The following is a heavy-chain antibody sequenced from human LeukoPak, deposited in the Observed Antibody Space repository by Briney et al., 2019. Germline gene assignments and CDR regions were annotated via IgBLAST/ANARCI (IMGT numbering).Heavy chain of an antibody. D-gene: IGHD3-16*01. CDR2: IYYSGST. V-gene: IGHV4-39*07. CDR3: ARGAYFDS. CDR1: GGSISSTAHY. Sequence: PSETLSLTCTVSGGSISSTAHYWGWIRQPPGKGLEWIGNIYYSGSTRQNPSLESRVTKSVDTSRNQFSLKLSSVTAADTAVYYCARGAYFDSWGRGTLFTVSS. J-gene: IGHJ4*02.